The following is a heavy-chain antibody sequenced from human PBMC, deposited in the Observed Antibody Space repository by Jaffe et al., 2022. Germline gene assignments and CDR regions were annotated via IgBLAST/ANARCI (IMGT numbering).Heavy chain of an antibody. CDR1: GFTFSSYG. Sequence: QVQLVESGGGVVQPGGSLRLSCAASGFTFSSYGMHWVRQAPGKGLEWVAFIRYDGSNKYYADSVKGRFTISRDNSKNTLYLQMNSLRAEDTAVYYCAKDREFSRYYDFWSGKRRDYYMDVWGKGTTVTVSS. CDR2: IRYDGSNK. CDR3: AKDREFSRYYDFWSGKRRDYYMDV. V-gene: IGHV3-30*02. J-gene: IGHJ6*03. D-gene: IGHD3-3*01.